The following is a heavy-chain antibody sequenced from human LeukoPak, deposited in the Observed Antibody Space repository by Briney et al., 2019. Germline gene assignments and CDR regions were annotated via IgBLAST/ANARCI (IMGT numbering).Heavy chain of an antibody. CDR3: ARDSGTTGEVKFDP. D-gene: IGHD3-10*01. J-gene: IGHJ5*02. V-gene: IGHV4-59*01. Sequence: SETLSLTCTVSGGSISSYYWSWIRQPPGKGLEWSGYIYYSGSTNYNPSLKSRVTISVDTSKNQFSLKLSSVTAAETAVYYCARDSGTTGEVKFDPWGQGTLVTVSS. CDR1: GGSISSYY. CDR2: IYYSGST.